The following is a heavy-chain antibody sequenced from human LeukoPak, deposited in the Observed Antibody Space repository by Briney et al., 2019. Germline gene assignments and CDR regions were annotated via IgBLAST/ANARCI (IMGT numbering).Heavy chain of an antibody. CDR3: AKDSSPHCSSTSCYYGDY. CDR2: ISGSGGST. J-gene: IGHJ4*02. D-gene: IGHD2-2*01. Sequence: PGGSLRLSCAASGFTFSSYAMSWVRQAPGKGLEWVSAISGSGGSTYYADSVKGRFTISRDNSKNTLYLQTNSLRAEDTAVYYCAKDSSPHCSSTSCYYGDYWGQGTLVTVSS. V-gene: IGHV3-23*01. CDR1: GFTFSSYA.